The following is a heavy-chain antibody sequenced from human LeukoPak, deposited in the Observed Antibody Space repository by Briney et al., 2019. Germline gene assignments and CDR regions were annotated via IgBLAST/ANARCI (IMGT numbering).Heavy chain of an antibody. J-gene: IGHJ6*02. CDR1: GGSISSYY. V-gene: IGHV4-59*01. D-gene: IGHD6-13*01. CDR2: IYYSGST. Sequence: PSETLSLTCTVSGGSISSYYWSWIRQPPGKGVEWSGYIYYSGSTNYKPSLKSRVTISVDTSKNQFSLKLSSVTAADTAVYYCARSGYSSSWTLGYYYGMDVWGQGTTVTVSS. CDR3: ARSGYSSSWTLGYYYGMDV.